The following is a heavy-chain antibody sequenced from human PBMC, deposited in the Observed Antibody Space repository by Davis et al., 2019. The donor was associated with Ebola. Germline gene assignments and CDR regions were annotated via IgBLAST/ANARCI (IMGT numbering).Heavy chain of an antibody. CDR1: GFTFSNAW. V-gene: IGHV3-74*01. CDR3: AREGGAIDAFDI. J-gene: IGHJ3*02. D-gene: IGHD3-16*01. Sequence: PGGSLRLSCAASGFTFSNAWMHWVRQAPGKGPVWVARINNDGSITNYVDSVKGRFTISRDNAKSTLSLQMNSLRAEDTAVYYCAREGGAIDAFDIWGQGTMVTVSS. CDR2: INNDGSIT.